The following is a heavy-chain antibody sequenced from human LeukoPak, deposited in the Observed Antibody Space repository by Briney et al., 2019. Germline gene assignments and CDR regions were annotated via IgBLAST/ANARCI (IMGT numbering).Heavy chain of an antibody. CDR3: ARDPLFDY. J-gene: IGHJ4*02. Sequence: PSETLSLTCTVSGGSISRYYWSWIRQPAGKGLEWVGRIYTSGSTNYNPSIKSRVTMSGDTSENQFSLKLSSVAAADTAVYYCARDPLFDYWGQGTLVTVSS. CDR2: IYTSGST. V-gene: IGHV4-4*07. CDR1: GGSISRYY.